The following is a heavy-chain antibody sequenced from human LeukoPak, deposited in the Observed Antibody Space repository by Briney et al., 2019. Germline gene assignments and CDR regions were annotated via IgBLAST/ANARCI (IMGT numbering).Heavy chain of an antibody. CDR2: IYTSGST. CDR1: GGSISSYY. J-gene: IGHJ6*03. Sequence: SSETLSLTCTVSGGSISSYYWSWLRQPPGKGLEWIGRIYTSGSTNYNPSLKSRVTTSVDTSKNQFSLKLSSVTAADTAVYYCARAVGSGSFQTYYYYMDVWGKGTTVTISS. D-gene: IGHD3-10*01. V-gene: IGHV4-4*07. CDR3: ARAVGSGSFQTYYYYMDV.